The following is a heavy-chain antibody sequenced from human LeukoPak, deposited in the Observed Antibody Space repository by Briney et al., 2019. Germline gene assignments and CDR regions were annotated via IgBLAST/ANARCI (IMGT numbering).Heavy chain of an antibody. J-gene: IGHJ4*02. CDR2: IYSGGST. CDR1: GFTVSSNY. D-gene: IGHD5-12*01. V-gene: IGHV3-66*01. Sequence: GGSLRLSCAASGFTVSSNYMSWVRQAPGKGLEWVSVIYSGGSTYYADSVKGRFTISRDNSKNTLYLQMNSLRAEDTAVYYCARSGFTGYDFSVFYWGQGTLVTVSS. CDR3: ARSGFTGYDFSVFY.